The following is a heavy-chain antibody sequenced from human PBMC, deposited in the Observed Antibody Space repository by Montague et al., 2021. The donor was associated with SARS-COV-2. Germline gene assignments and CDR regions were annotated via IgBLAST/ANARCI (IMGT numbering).Heavy chain of an antibody. V-gene: IGHV4-34*01. Sequence: SETRSLTCAVYGGSFTTYYWSWIRQPPGKGLEWIGEINHGGTTXXXPAXXXRVTMSVDTSKNQFSLTLTSVTAADTAIYFCARNSFRARFLDWSFYFTFWGQGSVVTVSS. CDR2: INHGGTT. D-gene: IGHD3/OR15-3a*01. J-gene: IGHJ4*02. CDR1: GGSFTTYY. CDR3: ARNSFRARFLDWSFYFTF.